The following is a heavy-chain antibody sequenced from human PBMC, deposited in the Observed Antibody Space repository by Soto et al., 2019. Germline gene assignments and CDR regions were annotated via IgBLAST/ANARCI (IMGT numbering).Heavy chain of an antibody. D-gene: IGHD1-1*01. CDR2: IYYSGST. CDR3: ARTTRGSRDRCREDY. V-gene: IGHV4-61*01. CDR1: GGSVNSGSYY. Sequence: QVQLQESGPGLVKPSETLSLTCTVSGGSVNSGSYYWTWIRQPPGKGLEWIGYIYYSGSTNYNPSLKSRVTISVDTSKNQFSLKLSSVTAADTAVYYCARTTRGSRDRCREDYWGQGTLVTVSS. J-gene: IGHJ4*02.